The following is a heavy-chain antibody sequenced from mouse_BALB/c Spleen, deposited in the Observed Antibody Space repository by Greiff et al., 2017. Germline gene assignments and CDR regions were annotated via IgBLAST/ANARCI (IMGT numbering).Heavy chain of an antibody. J-gene: IGHJ4*01. V-gene: IGHV2-5-1*01. CDR1: GFSLTSYG. CDR2: IWRGGST. D-gene: IGHD1-1*01. Sequence: QVQLQQSGPSLVQPSQSLSITCTVSGFSLTSYGVHWVRQSPGKGLEWLGVIWRGGSTDYNAAFMSRLSITKDNSKSQVFFKMNSLQADNTAIYYCAKGIITTVVATDAMDYWGQGTSVTVSS. CDR3: AKGIITTVVATDAMDY.